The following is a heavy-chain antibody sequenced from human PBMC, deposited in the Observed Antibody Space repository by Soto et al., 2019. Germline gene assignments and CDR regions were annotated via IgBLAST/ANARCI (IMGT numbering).Heavy chain of an antibody. D-gene: IGHD3-3*01. J-gene: IGHJ5*01. V-gene: IGHV3-23*01. CDR2: ISGSGGST. CDR3: AKDEYYDLVGWIDF. Sequence: GGSLRLSCAASGFTFSSYAMSWVRQAPGKGLEWVSAISGSGGSTYYADSVKGRFTISRDNSKNTLYLQMNSLRAEDTAVYYCAKDEYYDLVGWIDFSGQGILVTVSS. CDR1: GFTFSSYA.